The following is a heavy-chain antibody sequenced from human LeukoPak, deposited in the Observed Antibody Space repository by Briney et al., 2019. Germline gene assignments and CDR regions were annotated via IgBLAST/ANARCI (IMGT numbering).Heavy chain of an antibody. V-gene: IGHV4-59*01. Sequence: PSETLSLTCTVSGGSISSYYWSWIRQPPGKGLEWIGYIYYSGSTNYNPSLKSRVTISVDTSKNQFSLKLSSVTAADTAVYYCARGQYYCSSTSCLYWFDPWGQGTLVTVSS. CDR2: IYYSGST. J-gene: IGHJ5*02. CDR1: GGSISSYY. D-gene: IGHD2-2*01. CDR3: ARGQYYCSSTSCLYWFDP.